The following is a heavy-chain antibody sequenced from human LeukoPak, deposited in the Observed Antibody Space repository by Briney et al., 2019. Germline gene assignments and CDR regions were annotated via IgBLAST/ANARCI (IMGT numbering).Heavy chain of an antibody. Sequence: PSETLSLTCTVSGGSISSSSYYWGWIRQPPGKGLEWIGSIFHSGSTNYSPSLKSRVTISTDTSKNQFSLKLRSVTAADTAVYYCARHLPGYSNTWPGPWGQGTLVTVSS. CDR2: IFHSGST. J-gene: IGHJ5*02. D-gene: IGHD2-2*01. CDR3: ARHLPGYSNTWPGP. CDR1: GGSISSSSYY. V-gene: IGHV4-39*01.